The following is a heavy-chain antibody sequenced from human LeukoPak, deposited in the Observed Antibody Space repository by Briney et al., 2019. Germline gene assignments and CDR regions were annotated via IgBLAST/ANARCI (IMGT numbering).Heavy chain of an antibody. CDR3: ARDGDPSGSYIGDWFDP. D-gene: IGHD1-26*01. V-gene: IGHV1-2*02. CDR1: GYTFTGYY. CDR2: TNPNSGGT. Sequence: ASVKVSCKASGYTFTGYYMHWVRQAPGQGLEWMGWTNPNSGGTNYAQKFQGRVTMTRDTSISTAYMELSRLRSDDTAVYYCARDGDPSGSYIGDWFDPWGQGTLVTVSS. J-gene: IGHJ5*02.